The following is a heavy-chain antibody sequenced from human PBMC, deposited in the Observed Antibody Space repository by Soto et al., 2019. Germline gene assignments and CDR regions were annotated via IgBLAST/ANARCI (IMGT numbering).Heavy chain of an antibody. V-gene: IGHV1-18*04. CDR1: VYTFTSYG. J-gene: IGHJ4*02. CDR2: ISAYNGNT. CDR3: ARLRAVDWYYYDSSGYRDFDY. D-gene: IGHD3-22*01. Sequence: XSVKVSCKASVYTFTSYGISWVRQAPGQGLEWVGWISAYNGNTNYAQKLQGRVTMTTDTSTSTAYMELRSLRSDDTAVYYCARLRAVDWYYYDSSGYRDFDYWGQGTLVTVSS.